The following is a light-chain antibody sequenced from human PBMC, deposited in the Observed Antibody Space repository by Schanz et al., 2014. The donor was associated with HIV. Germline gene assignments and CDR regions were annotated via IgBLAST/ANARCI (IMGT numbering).Light chain of an antibody. Sequence: QSVLTQPPSVSAAPGQRVTISCSGSALNIGHNSVSWYQQFPGTAPKLLIYDDHERPSDIPDRFSGSKTGTSATLAITGLQTEDEADYYCATWDTFLNGVVFGGGTKLTVL. V-gene: IGLV1-51*01. CDR3: ATWDTFLNGVV. CDR2: DDH. CDR1: ALNIGHNS. J-gene: IGLJ2*01.